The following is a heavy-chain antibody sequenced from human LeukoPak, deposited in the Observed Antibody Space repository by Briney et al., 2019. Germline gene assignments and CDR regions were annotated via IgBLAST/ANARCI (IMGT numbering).Heavy chain of an antibody. CDR1: GFTVSNNH. Sequence: GGSLRLSCAASGFTVSNNHMTWVRQATGKGLEWVSVVYTAGSTCYADSVKGRFTISRDNSKNTVYLQMNSLRVGDTAVYYCARGYSSNWNYFDYWGQGILVTVS. D-gene: IGHD6-13*01. CDR2: VYTAGST. V-gene: IGHV3-53*01. J-gene: IGHJ4*02. CDR3: ARGYSSNWNYFDY.